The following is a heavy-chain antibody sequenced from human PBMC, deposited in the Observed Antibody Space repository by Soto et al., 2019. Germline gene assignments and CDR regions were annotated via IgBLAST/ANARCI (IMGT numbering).Heavy chain of an antibody. D-gene: IGHD4-4*01. CDR3: ARSRNSDYVPQY. CDR2: IYYSGTT. V-gene: IGHV4-30-4*01. J-gene: IGHJ4*02. Sequence: SSETLSLTCTVSGGSISSGDYYWSWIRQPPGKGLEWIGYIYYSGTTYYNPSLKSRVTISVDTSKNQFSLKLSSVTAADTAVYYCARSRNSDYVPQYWGQGTLVTVSS. CDR1: GGSISSGDYY.